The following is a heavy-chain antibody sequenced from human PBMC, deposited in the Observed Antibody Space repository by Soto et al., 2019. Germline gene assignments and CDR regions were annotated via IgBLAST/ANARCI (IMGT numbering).Heavy chain of an antibody. CDR3: ARWTYGSGFMDAFDI. Sequence: TSETLSLTCTVSGGSISSYYWSWIRQPPGKGLEWIGYIYYSGSTNYNPSLKSRVTISVDTSKNQFSLKLSSVTAADTAVYYCARWTYGSGFMDAFDIWGQGTMVTVSS. CDR2: IYYSGST. V-gene: IGHV4-59*08. CDR1: GGSISSYY. D-gene: IGHD3-10*01. J-gene: IGHJ3*02.